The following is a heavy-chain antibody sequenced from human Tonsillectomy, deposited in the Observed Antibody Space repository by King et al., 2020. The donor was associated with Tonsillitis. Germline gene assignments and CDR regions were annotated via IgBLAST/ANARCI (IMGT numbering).Heavy chain of an antibody. D-gene: IGHD6-19*01. CDR1: GFTFSSYG. V-gene: IGHV3-33*08. Sequence: VQLVESRGGVVQPGRSLRLSCAASGFTFSSYGMHWVRQAPGKGLEWVAVIWYDGSNKYYADSVKGRFTISRDNSKNTLYLQMNSLRAEDTAVYYCARDWRRAVAASGAFDIWGQGTMVTVSS. J-gene: IGHJ3*02. CDR2: IWYDGSNK. CDR3: ARDWRRAVAASGAFDI.